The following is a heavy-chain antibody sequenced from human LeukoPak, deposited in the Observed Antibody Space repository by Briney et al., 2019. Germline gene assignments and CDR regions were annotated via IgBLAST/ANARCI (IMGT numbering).Heavy chain of an antibody. V-gene: IGHV3-33*01. CDR2: IWYDGSKK. CDR3: ARDLGNFGSGSSYFGY. CDR1: GFTFSNYG. D-gene: IGHD3-10*01. J-gene: IGHJ4*02. Sequence: GGSLRLSCTASGFTFSNYGLLWVRQAAGKGLEWMAVIWYDGSKKYYADSVKGRFTISRDDSKNTLFLQMNSLRAEDTAVYYCARDLGNFGSGSSYFGYWGQGTLVTVSS.